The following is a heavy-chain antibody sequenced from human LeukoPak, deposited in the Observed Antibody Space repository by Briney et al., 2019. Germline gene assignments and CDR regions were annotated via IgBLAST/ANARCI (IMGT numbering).Heavy chain of an antibody. CDR2: IYYSGST. D-gene: IGHD4/OR15-4a*01. J-gene: IGHJ1*01. CDR3: ARRGTMGLEYFQH. Sequence: SETLSLTCTVSGGSISSSSYYWGWIRQPPGKGLEWIGSIYYSGSTYYNPSLKSRVTISVDTSKNQFSLKLSSVTAADTAVYYCARRGTMGLEYFQHWGQGTLVTVSS. CDR1: GGSISSSSYY. V-gene: IGHV4-39*07.